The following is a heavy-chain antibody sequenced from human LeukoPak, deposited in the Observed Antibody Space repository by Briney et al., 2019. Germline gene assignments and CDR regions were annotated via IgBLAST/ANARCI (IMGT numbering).Heavy chain of an antibody. CDR1: GGSISSGSYY. CDR2: IYTSGST. V-gene: IGHV4-61*02. D-gene: IGHD5-12*01. J-gene: IGHJ4*02. CDR3: ASVVATTGVDY. Sequence: SETLSLTCTVSGGSISSGSYYWSWIRQPAGKGLEWIGRIYTSGSTNYNPSLKSRVTISVDTSKNQFSLKLSSVTAADTAVYYCASVVATTGVDYWGQGTLVTVSS.